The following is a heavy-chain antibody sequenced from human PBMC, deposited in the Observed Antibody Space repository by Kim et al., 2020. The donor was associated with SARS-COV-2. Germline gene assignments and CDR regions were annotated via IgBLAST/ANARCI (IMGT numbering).Heavy chain of an antibody. CDR3: ARDSYGYFDY. V-gene: IGHV1-46*01. CDR2: ST. J-gene: IGHJ4*02. D-gene: IGHD5-18*01. Sequence: STSYEQKFRGRVTMTRDTSTSTVYMELSSLRSEDTAVYYCARDSYGYFDYWGQGTLVTVSS.